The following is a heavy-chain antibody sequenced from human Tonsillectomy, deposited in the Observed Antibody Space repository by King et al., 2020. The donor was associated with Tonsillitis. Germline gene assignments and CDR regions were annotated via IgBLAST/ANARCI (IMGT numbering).Heavy chain of an antibody. CDR3: AGVLNIAAKGGFDP. D-gene: IGHD6-6*01. Sequence: VQLVESGGGLVKPGGSLRLSCAASGFTFSNYNMNWVRQAPGKGLEWVSSISSSSSYIYYADSVKGRFTISRDNAKNSLYLQMNSLRAEATAVYYCAGVLNIAAKGGFDPWGQGTLVTVSS. CDR2: ISSSSSYI. J-gene: IGHJ5*02. CDR1: GFTFSNYN. V-gene: IGHV3-21*01.